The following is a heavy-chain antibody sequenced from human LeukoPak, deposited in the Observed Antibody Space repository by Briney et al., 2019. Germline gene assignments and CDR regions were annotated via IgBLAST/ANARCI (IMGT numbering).Heavy chain of an antibody. CDR3: ARDSGHYDFWSGYPNWFDP. D-gene: IGHD3-3*01. J-gene: IGHJ5*02. CDR2: IKQDGSEK. Sequence: GGSLRLSCAASGFTFSSYAMSWVRQAPGKGLEWVANIKQDGSEKYYVDSVKGRFTISRDNAKNSLYLQMNSLRAEDTAVYYCARDSGHYDFWSGYPNWFDPWGQGTLVTVSS. V-gene: IGHV3-7*01. CDR1: GFTFSSYA.